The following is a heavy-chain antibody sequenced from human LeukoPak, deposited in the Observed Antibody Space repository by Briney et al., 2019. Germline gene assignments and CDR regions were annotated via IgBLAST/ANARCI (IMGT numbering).Heavy chain of an antibody. D-gene: IGHD6-13*01. V-gene: IGHV4-34*01. CDR1: GGSFSGYY. CDR3: ARGRYSSSWDIDY. Sequence: SETLSLTCAVYGGSFSGYYWSWIRQPPGKGLEWIGEINHSGSTNYNPSLKSRVTISVDTSENQFSLKLSSVTAADTAVYYCARGRYSSSWDIDYWGQGTLVTVSS. CDR2: INHSGST. J-gene: IGHJ4*02.